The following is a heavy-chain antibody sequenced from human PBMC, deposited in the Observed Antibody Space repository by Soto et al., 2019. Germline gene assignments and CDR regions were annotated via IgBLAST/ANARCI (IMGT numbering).Heavy chain of an antibody. CDR1: GYTFTSYG. CDR3: AFAGKGTFFGVVQGVHDFDY. J-gene: IGHJ4*02. D-gene: IGHD3-3*01. CDR2: ISAYNGNT. V-gene: IGHV1-18*01. Sequence: QVQLVQSGAEVKKPGASVKVSCKASGYTFTSYGISWVRQAPGQGLEWMGWISAYNGNTNYAQKLQGRVTMTTDTSPSTASMELRSLSSDDTAVYYCAFAGKGTFFGVVQGVHDFDYWGQGTLVTVSS.